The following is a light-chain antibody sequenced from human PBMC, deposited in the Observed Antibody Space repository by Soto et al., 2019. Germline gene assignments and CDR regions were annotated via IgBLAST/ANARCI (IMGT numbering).Light chain of an antibody. V-gene: IGKV3-20*01. CDR1: QDVDTNF. CDR2: ASA. Sequence: EIVLTQSPGTLSLPPGEGATLSCRPSQDVDTNFLAWYQQRPGQAPRPLIYASARRATGIPDRFSGSGSGTDFTLTISRVGPEDIAVYFCHQYYSSITFGGGTKVEVK. J-gene: IGKJ4*01. CDR3: HQYYSSIT.